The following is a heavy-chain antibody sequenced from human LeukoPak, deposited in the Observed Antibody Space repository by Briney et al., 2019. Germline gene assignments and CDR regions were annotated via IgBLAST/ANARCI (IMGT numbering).Heavy chain of an antibody. V-gene: IGHV5-51*01. Sequence: GESLKISCKGSGYSFTSYWIGWVRQMPGRGLEWMGIIYPGDSDTRYSPSFQGQVTISADKSISTAYLQWSSLKASDTAMYYCARRITMVRGVIIYFDYWGQGTLVTVSS. CDR3: ARRITMVRGVIIYFDY. CDR1: GYSFTSYW. J-gene: IGHJ4*02. D-gene: IGHD3-10*01. CDR2: IYPGDSDT.